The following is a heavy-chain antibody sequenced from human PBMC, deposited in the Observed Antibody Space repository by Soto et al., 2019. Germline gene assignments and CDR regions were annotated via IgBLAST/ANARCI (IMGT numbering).Heavy chain of an antibody. D-gene: IGHD3-10*01. Sequence: QVQLQESGPGLVKPSETLSLTCTVSGGSIRSYYWSWIRQPPGKGLEWIGYIYYSGSTNYNPSLNSRVTISVDTSKNQFSLKMSSVTAADTAVYYCAWFYGLDAFDIWGQGTMVTVSS. J-gene: IGHJ3*02. CDR1: GGSIRSYY. V-gene: IGHV4-59*08. CDR2: IYYSGST. CDR3: AWFYGLDAFDI.